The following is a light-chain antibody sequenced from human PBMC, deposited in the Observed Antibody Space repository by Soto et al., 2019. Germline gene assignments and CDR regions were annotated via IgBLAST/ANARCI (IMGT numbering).Light chain of an antibody. CDR2: SNS. V-gene: IGLV1-44*01. CDR1: SSKIGSNA. CDR3: AAWDDTLNGPV. Sequence: QSVLTQPPSASRAPGQRVTISCSGSSSKIGSNAVNWYQQLPGTAPKLLIFSNSQRPSGVPDRFSGSSSGTSASLAIGGLQSEDEADYYCAAWDDTLNGPVFGGGTKLTVL. J-gene: IGLJ2*01.